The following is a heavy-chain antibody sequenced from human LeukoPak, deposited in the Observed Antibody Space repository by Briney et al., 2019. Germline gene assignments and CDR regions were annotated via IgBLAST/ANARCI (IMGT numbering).Heavy chain of an antibody. CDR2: IYPGDSDT. D-gene: IGHD3-10*01. J-gene: IGHJ5*02. CDR3: ARHNRRSGSYHGWFDP. CDR1: GYSFTSYW. Sequence: GESLKISCKGSGYSFTSYWIGWVRQMPGKGLEWMGIIYPGDSDTRYSPSFQGQVTISVDKSISTAYLQWTSLKASDTAVYYCARHNRRSGSYHGWFDPWGQGTLVTVSS. V-gene: IGHV5-51*01.